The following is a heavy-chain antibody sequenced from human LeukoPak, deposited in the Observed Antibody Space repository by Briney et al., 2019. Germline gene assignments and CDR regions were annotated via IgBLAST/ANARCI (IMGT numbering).Heavy chain of an antibody. D-gene: IGHD3-9*01. CDR2: IHYSGNT. J-gene: IGHJ4*02. CDR3: ARHGRESRYFDWLLYYIDH. V-gene: IGHV4-59*08. CDR1: GGSISSDY. Sequence: PSETLSLTCTVSGGSISSDYWSWIRQPPGKGLEWIGCIHYSGNTHCNPSLESRVTLSVDTSKNQFSLKLSSVTAADTAVYYCARHGRESRYFDWLLYYIDHWGQGALVTVSS.